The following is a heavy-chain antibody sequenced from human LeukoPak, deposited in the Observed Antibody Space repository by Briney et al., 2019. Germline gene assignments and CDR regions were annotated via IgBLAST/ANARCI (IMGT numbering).Heavy chain of an antibody. J-gene: IGHJ4*02. CDR3: ARGRSGSSVSDY. D-gene: IGHD1-26*01. CDR1: GGSISSYY. CDR2: IYYSGST. V-gene: IGHV4-59*01. Sequence: SETLSLTCTVSGGSISSYYWSWIRQPPGKGLEWIGYIYYSGSTNYNPSLKSRVTISVDTSKNQFSLKLSSVTAADTAVYYCARGRSGSSVSDYWGQGTLVTVSS.